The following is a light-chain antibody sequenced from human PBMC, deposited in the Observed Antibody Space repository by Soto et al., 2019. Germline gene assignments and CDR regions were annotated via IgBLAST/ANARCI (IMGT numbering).Light chain of an antibody. CDR3: SSYTTTSTVV. J-gene: IGLJ2*01. V-gene: IGLV2-14*01. CDR1: SSDVGGYNY. CDR2: EVS. Sequence: QSPLTQPASVSGSPGQSITISCTGTSSDVGGYNYLSWYQQHPGKAPKLMIYEVSNRPSGVSNRFSGSKSGNTASLTISGLQAEDEAVYYCSSYTTTSTVVFGGGTKLTVL.